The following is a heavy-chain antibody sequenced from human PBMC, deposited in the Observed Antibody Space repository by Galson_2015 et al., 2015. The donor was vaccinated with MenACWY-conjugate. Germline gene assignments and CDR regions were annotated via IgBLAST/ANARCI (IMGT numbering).Heavy chain of an antibody. CDR2: ISGSGGST. D-gene: IGHD2-2*01. CDR3: AKVTRGSTVVPAAYYYYGMDV. V-gene: IGHV3-23*01. Sequence: SLRLSCAASGFTFSSYAMSWVRQAPGKGLEWVSAISGSGGSTYYADSVKGRFTISRDNSKNTLYLQMNSLRAEDTAVYYCAKVTRGSTVVPAAYYYYGMDVWGQGTTVTVSS. CDR1: GFTFSSYA. J-gene: IGHJ6*02.